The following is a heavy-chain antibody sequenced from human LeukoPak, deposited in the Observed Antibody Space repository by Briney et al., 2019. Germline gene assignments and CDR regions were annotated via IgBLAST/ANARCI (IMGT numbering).Heavy chain of an antibody. J-gene: IGHJ6*02. V-gene: IGHV3-30-3*01. D-gene: IGHD2-2*01. CDR2: ISNDGHFK. Sequence: PGGSLRLSCAASGFTFSTYTIHWVRQAPGKGLEWVAVISNDGHFKYYADSVKGRFTISRDNSKSTLFLQMNSLTIEDTAVYYCARDRIVVVPAAMGQPYYYYYGMDVWGQGTTVTVSS. CDR3: ARDRIVVVPAAMGQPYYYYYGMDV. CDR1: GFTFSTYT.